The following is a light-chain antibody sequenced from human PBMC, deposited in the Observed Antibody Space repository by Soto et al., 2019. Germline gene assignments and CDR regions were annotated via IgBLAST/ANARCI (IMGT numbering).Light chain of an antibody. CDR3: CSHVGRSTLL. Sequence: QSALTQPASVSGSPGQSITISCTGSSSDIGSYNLVSWYQQHPGKAPKLMIYEGSKRPSGGSNRFSGSKPGNTASLTISGLQAEDEADYYCCSHVGRSTLLFGGGTKLTVL. CDR1: SSDIGSYNL. J-gene: IGLJ3*02. V-gene: IGLV2-23*01. CDR2: EGS.